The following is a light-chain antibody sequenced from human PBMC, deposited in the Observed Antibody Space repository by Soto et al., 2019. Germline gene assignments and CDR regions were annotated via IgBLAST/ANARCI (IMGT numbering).Light chain of an antibody. CDR3: QHYHSSPLT. CDR1: QSVSSSY. J-gene: IGKJ4*01. CDR2: GAS. Sequence: EIVLTQSPGTLSLSPGERATLSCRASQSVSSSYSAWYQQKPGQAPRLLIYGASSRATGIPDRFSGSGSGTDFTLTISRLEPEDFAVYYCQHYHSSPLTFGGGTKVEIK. V-gene: IGKV3-20*01.